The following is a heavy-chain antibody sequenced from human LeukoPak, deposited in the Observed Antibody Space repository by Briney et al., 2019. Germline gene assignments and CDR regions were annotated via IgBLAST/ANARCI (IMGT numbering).Heavy chain of an antibody. CDR1: GYTFTGYY. CDR2: INPNSGGT. D-gene: IGHD3-16*01. V-gene: IGHV1-2*02. CDR3: ARDKGGDFDY. J-gene: IGHJ4*02. Sequence: ASVKVSCKASGYTFTGYYMHWVRQAPGQGLEWMGWINPNSGGTNYAQNFQGRLTMTRETAINTPSMHLGRPSSDDPAVDYSARDKGGDFDYWGQGTLVTVSS.